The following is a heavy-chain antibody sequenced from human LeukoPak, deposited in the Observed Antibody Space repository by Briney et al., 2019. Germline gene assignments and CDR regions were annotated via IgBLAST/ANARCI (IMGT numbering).Heavy chain of an antibody. CDR2: IIPILGIA. J-gene: IGHJ4*02. V-gene: IGHV1-69*04. Sequence: GASVKVSFKASGGTFSSYAISWVRQAPGQGLEWMGRIIPILGIANYAQKFQGRVTITADKSTSTAYMELSSLRSEDTAVYYCARGYCSSTSCYPLHFDYWGQGTLVTVSS. CDR1: GGTFSSYA. CDR3: ARGYCSSTSCYPLHFDY. D-gene: IGHD2-2*01.